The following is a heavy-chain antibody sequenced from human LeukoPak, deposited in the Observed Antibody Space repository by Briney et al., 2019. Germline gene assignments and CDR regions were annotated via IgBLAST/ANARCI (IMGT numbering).Heavy chain of an antibody. CDR2: ISYDGSNK. Sequence: RGSLRLSCAASGFTFSSYGMHWVRQAPGKGLEWVAVISYDGSNKYYADSVKGRFTISRDNSKNTLYLQMNSLRAEDTAVYYCAKLRTTGTTSDYWGQGTLVTVSS. CDR1: GFTFSSYG. V-gene: IGHV3-30*18. J-gene: IGHJ4*02. CDR3: AKLRTTGTTSDY. D-gene: IGHD1-1*01.